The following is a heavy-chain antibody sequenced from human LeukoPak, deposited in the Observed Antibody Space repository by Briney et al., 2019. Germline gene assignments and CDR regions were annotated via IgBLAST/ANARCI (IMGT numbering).Heavy chain of an antibody. D-gene: IGHD5-24*01. CDR2: IANDGRDK. CDR1: GFTFSRYA. J-gene: IGHJ4*02. V-gene: IGHV3-30*18. CDR3: AKDNKIVPANYSFDS. Sequence: PGGSLRLSCAASGFTFSRYAMHWVRRAPGKGLEWVAVIANDGRDKHSTDSVKGRFTITRDNAKNTVYLQMNSLRVEDTAVYYCAKDNKIVPANYSFDSWGRGFLVTFSS.